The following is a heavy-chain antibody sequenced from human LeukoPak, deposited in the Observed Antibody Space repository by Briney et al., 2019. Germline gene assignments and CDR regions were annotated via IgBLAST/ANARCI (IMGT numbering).Heavy chain of an antibody. CDR3: AKEIYYDSTGPQY. D-gene: IGHD3-22*01. CDR1: GFTFSSYW. CDR2: ISGSGGST. J-gene: IGHJ4*02. V-gene: IGHV3-23*01. Sequence: QTGGSLRLSCAASGFTFSSYWMSWVRQAPGKGLEWVSAISGSGGSTYYADSVKGRFTISRDNSKNTLYLQMNSLRAEDTAVYHCAKEIYYDSTGPQYWGQGTLVTVSS.